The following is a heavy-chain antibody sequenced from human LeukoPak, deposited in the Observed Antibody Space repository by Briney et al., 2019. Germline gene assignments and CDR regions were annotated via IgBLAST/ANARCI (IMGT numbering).Heavy chain of an antibody. CDR2: ISPYKGNK. V-gene: IGHV1-18*01. D-gene: IGHD3-22*01. CDR1: GYMFSNFFSSYG. CDR3: ASGYYSGGSGYSPADY. Sequence: ASVTVSCKASGYMFSNFFSSYGITRVRQAPGQGLEWMGWISPYKGNKKFAQKFQGRVTMTTDTSTSTAYMELRSLRSDDTAVYYCASGYYSGGSGYSPADYWGQGTLVTVSS. J-gene: IGHJ4*02.